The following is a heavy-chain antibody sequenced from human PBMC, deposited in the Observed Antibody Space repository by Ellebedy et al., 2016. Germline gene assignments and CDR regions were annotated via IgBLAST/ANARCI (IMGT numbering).Heavy chain of an antibody. Sequence: SVKVSCXASGGTFSSYAISWVRQAPGQGLEWMGRIIPILGIANYAQKFQGRVTITADKSTSTAYMELSSLRSEDTAVYYCARDSEVVVAAKMDVWGQGTTVTVSS. J-gene: IGHJ6*02. V-gene: IGHV1-69*04. CDR3: ARDSEVVVAAKMDV. CDR2: IIPILGIA. D-gene: IGHD2-15*01. CDR1: GGTFSSYA.